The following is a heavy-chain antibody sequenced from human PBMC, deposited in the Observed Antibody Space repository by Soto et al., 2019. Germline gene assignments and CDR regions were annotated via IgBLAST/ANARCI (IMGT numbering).Heavy chain of an antibody. V-gene: IGHV3-23*01. J-gene: IGHJ4*02. CDR1: GFSFGSYA. D-gene: IGHD3-3*01. CDR2: ISGSDGKT. Sequence: VGSLRLSCAASGFSFGSYALSWVRQAPGKGLEWVSTISGSDGKTFYADSVKGRFSISRDTSQSTLYLQMNSLRADDTAMYYCARWSYLDYWGQGTRVTVSS. CDR3: ARWSYLDY.